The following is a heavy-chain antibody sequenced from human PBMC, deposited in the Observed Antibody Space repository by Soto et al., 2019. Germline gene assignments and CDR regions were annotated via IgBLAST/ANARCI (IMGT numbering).Heavy chain of an antibody. V-gene: IGHV1-46*01. D-gene: IGHD2-21*02. CDR2: INPSGGST. CDR3: SRDLTAADY. J-gene: IGHJ4*02. CDR1: GYTFTSYY. Sequence: QVQLMQSGAEVKKPGASVTISCKASGYTFTSYYIHWVRQAPRQGLEWMAIINPSGGSTNYAQNFQGRVTVTRETSTSTGNMELSSLSSEDTAVYYCSRDLTAADYWGQGTLVTVSS.